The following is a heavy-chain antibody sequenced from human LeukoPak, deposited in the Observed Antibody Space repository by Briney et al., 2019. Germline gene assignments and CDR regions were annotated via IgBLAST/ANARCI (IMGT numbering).Heavy chain of an antibody. CDR1: GYTFTSYY. D-gene: IGHD3-3*01. J-gene: IGHJ6*02. CDR2: INPSGGST. CDR3: ASSSLRFLGWSLSGDYGMDV. V-gene: IGHV1-46*01. Sequence: ASVKVSCKASGYTFTSYYMHWVRQAPGQGLEWMGIINPSGGSTSYAQKFQGRVTMTRDTSTSTVYMELSSLRSEDTAVYYCASSSLRFLGWSLSGDYGMDVWGQGTTVTVSS.